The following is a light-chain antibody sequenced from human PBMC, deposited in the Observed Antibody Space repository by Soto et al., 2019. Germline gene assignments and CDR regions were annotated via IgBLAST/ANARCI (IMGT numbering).Light chain of an antibody. Sequence: DIQMTQSPSTLSASVGDRVTITCRASQTISGWLAWYQQKPGKAPNLLIYDASYLQSGFPSRFSGSGSGTEFTLTISSLQPDDFATYYCQQYNTYSTFCQGTKVDIK. V-gene: IGKV1-5*01. CDR2: DAS. CDR1: QTISGW. CDR3: QQYNTYST. J-gene: IGKJ1*01.